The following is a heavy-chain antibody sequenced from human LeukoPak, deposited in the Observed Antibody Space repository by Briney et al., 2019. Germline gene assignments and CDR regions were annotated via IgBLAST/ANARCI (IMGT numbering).Heavy chain of an antibody. V-gene: IGHV4-34*01. CDR3: ARAPTNWGGYYYYGMDV. J-gene: IGHJ6*02. D-gene: IGHD7-27*01. Sequence: SETLSLTCAVYGGSSSGYYWSWIRQPPGKGLEWIGEINHSGSTNYNPSLKSRVTISVDTSKNQFSLKLSSVTAADTAVYYCARAPTNWGGYYYYGMDVWGQGTTVTVSS. CDR2: INHSGST. CDR1: GGSSSGYY.